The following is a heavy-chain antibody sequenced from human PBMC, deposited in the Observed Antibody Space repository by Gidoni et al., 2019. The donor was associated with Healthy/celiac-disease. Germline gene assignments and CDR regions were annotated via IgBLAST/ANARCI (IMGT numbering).Heavy chain of an antibody. J-gene: IGHJ5*02. CDR3: ARSFNDSSGYYYWGIRPEASETGWFDP. CDR1: GFTFSSYS. Sequence: EVQLVESGGGLVKPGGSLRLSCAASGFTFSSYSMNWVRQAPGKGLEWVSSISSSSSYIYYADSVKGRFTISRDNAKNSLYLQMNSLRAEDTAVYYCARSFNDSSGYYYWGIRPEASETGWFDPWGQGTLVTVSS. D-gene: IGHD3-22*01. CDR2: ISSSSSYI. V-gene: IGHV3-21*01.